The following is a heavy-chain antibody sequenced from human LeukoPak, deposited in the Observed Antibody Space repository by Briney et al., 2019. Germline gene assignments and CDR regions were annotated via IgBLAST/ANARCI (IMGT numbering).Heavy chain of an antibody. CDR1: GYSISSGYY. D-gene: IGHD6-19*01. V-gene: IGHV4-38-2*01. CDR2: IYHSGST. J-gene: IGHJ4*02. CDR3: AQAGTSGIAY. Sequence: SETLSLTCAVSGYSISSGYYWGWIQQPPGKGLEWIGSIYHSGSTYYNPSLKSRVTISVDTSKNQFSLKLSSVTAADTAVYYCAQAGTSGIAYWGQGTLVTVSS.